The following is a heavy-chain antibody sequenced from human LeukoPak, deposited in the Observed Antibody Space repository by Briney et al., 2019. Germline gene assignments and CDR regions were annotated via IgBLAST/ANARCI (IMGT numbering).Heavy chain of an antibody. Sequence: SETLSLTCAVSGGPISSANWWSWVRQPPGKGLEWIGEIYHSGGTNYNPSLKSRVTISVDTSKNQFSLKLSSVTAADTAVYYCATDAGRYGGNGYWGQGTLVTVSS. V-gene: IGHV4-4*02. CDR3: ATDAGRYGGNGY. CDR2: IYHSGGT. J-gene: IGHJ4*02. CDR1: GGPISSANW. D-gene: IGHD4-23*01.